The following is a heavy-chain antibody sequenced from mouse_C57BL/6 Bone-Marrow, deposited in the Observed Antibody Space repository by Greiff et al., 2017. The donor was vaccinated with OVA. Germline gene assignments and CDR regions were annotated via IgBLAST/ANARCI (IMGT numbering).Heavy chain of an antibody. CDR1: GFSLTSYG. J-gene: IGHJ1*03. CDR3: ARPYDYDPWYFDV. D-gene: IGHD2-4*01. Sequence: VKLVESGPGLVQPSQSLSITCTVSGFSLTSYGVHWVRQSPGKGLEWLGVIWSGGSTGYNAAFISKLSISKDNYKSQVLFKMNSLQADDTAIYYCARPYDYDPWYFDVWSTGTTVTVSS. CDR2: IWSGGST. V-gene: IGHV2-2*01.